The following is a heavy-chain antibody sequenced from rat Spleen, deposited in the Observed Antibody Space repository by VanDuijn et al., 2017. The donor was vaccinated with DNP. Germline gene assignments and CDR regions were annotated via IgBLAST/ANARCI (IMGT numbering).Heavy chain of an antibody. CDR3: ASGNNFGIAY. D-gene: IGHD1-10*01. CDR2: IWTGGST. CDR1: GFSLPNYH. Sequence: QVQLKESGPGLVQPSQTLSLTCTVSGFSLPNYHVHWVRQPSGKGLEWMGVIWTGGSTEYNSALKSRLSIRRDTSTSQVLLKMSSLQTEDTGMYFCASGNNFGIAYWGQGTLVTVSS. V-gene: IGHV2-30*01. J-gene: IGHJ3*01.